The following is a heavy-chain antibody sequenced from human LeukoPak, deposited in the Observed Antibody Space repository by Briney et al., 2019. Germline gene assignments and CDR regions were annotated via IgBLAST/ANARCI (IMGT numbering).Heavy chain of an antibody. CDR3: ARSWGQQLAPSDY. CDR2: INPSGGST. D-gene: IGHD6-13*01. J-gene: IGHJ4*02. CDR1: GYTFTSYY. Sequence: ASVKVSCKASGYTFTSYYMHWVRQAPGQGLEWMGMINPSGGSTSYAQKFQGRVTMTRDTSTSTVYMELRSLRSDDTAVYYCARSWGQQLAPSDYWGQGTLVTVSS. V-gene: IGHV1-46*01.